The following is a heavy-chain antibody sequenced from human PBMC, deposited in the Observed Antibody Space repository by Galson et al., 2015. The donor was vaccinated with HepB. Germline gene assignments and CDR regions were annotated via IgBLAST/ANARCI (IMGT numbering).Heavy chain of an antibody. V-gene: IGHV3-30*02. CDR3: AKLMIAARRAHNPPTGWHGMDV. CDR2: IRYDGSNK. D-gene: IGHD6-13*01. J-gene: IGHJ6*02. Sequence: SLRLSCAASGFTFSSYGMHWVRQAPGKGLEWVAFIRYDGSNKYYADSVKGRFTISRDNSKNTLYLQMNSLRAEDTAVYYCAKLMIAARRAHNPPTGWHGMDVWGQGTTVTVSS. CDR1: GFTFSSYG.